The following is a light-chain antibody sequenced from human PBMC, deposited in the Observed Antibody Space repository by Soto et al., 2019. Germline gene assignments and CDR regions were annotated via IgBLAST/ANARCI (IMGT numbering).Light chain of an antibody. V-gene: IGKV1-27*01. Sequence: DIPMTQSPSSLSASVGDRVTITCRASQGISSFVAWYQQKPGKVPRLLISGASTLQSGVPSRFSGSGSVTDFTLTITSLQPEDVATYYCQKYSSVITFGQGTRLEIK. CDR1: QGISSF. CDR2: GAS. CDR3: QKYSSVIT. J-gene: IGKJ5*01.